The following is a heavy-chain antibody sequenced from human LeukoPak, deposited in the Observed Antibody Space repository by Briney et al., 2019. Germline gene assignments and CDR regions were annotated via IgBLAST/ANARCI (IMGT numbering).Heavy chain of an antibody. V-gene: IGHV1-24*01. CDR3: ATRGITVVNPHRTFDY. D-gene: IGHD4-23*01. J-gene: IGHJ4*02. CDR1: GYTLTELS. CDR2: FDPEDGET. Sequence: ASVKVSCKVSGYTLTELSMHWVRQAPGKGLEWMGGFDPEDGETIYAQKFQGRVTMTADTSTDTAYMELSSLRSEDTAVYYCATRGITVVNPHRTFDYWGQGTLVTVSS.